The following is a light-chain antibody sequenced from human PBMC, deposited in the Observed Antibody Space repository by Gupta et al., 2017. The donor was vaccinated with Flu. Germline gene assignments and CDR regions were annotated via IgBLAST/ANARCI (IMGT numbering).Light chain of an antibody. J-gene: IGKJ1*01. CDR3: QQYNNWPGT. CDR2: GAS. V-gene: IGKV3-15*01. Sequence: PATLSVPPGERATLSCRASQSVSSNLAWYQKKPGQAPRLLIYGASTRATGIPARFSGSGSGTEFTLTISSLQSEDFAVYYCQQYNNWPGTFGQGTKVEIK. CDR1: QSVSSN.